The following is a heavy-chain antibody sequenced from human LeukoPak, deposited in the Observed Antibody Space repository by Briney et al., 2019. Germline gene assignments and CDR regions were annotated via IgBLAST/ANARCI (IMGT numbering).Heavy chain of an antibody. Sequence: GGSLRLSCAASGFTLRDYEFTWFRQVLGEGLKWASAIGIGDDTHYPDSVKGRFTISRENAKNSLYLQMNTLRDGDTAVYYCIRGGIRVSGIDAFDIWGQGTMVTVSS. CDR3: IRGGIRVSGIDAFDI. V-gene: IGHV3-13*01. CDR1: GFTLRDYE. J-gene: IGHJ3*02. CDR2: IGIGDDT. D-gene: IGHD5/OR15-5a*01.